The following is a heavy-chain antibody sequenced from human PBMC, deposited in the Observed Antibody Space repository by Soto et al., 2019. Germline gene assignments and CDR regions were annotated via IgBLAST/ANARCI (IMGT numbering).Heavy chain of an antibody. V-gene: IGHV4-39*02. CDR1: GGSINYNNYH. CDR2: IFYTGTT. Sequence: QLQLQESGPGLVKPSETLSLTCSVSGGSINYNNYHWGWIRQPPGQGLEWIGSIFYTGTTFYNPSLESRVTMSVDTSKNSFSLHLTSVTAADTAVYFGARLVVVAPVANVWGQGTLVTVSS. D-gene: IGHD2-2*01. CDR3: ARLVVVAPVANV. J-gene: IGHJ4*02.